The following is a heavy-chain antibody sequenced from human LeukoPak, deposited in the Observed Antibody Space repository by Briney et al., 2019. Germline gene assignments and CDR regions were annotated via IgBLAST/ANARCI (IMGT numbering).Heavy chain of an antibody. V-gene: IGHV3-48*03. J-gene: IGHJ3*02. CDR3: ARDLPTKDAFDI. D-gene: IGHD2-8*01. Sequence: GGSLRLSCAASGFTFSSYEMNWVRQAPGKGLEWVSYISSSGSTIYYADSVKGRFTISRDNSKNRLYLQMNSLRAEDTAVYYCARDLPTKDAFDIWGQGTMVTVSS. CDR1: GFTFSSYE. CDR2: ISSSGSTI.